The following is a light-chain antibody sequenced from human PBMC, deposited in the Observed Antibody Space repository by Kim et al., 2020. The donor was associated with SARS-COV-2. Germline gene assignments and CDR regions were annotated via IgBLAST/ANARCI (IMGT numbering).Light chain of an antibody. CDR2: DVS. Sequence: HSITLCCTGTSSDVGGYTYCSWNQQHPGKAPKLMIYDVSNRPSGVSNRFSGSKSGNTASLTISGLQAEDEADYYCSSYTSSSTVVFGGGTQLTVL. CDR3: SSYTSSSTVV. CDR1: SSDVGGYTY. V-gene: IGLV2-14*03. J-gene: IGLJ2*01.